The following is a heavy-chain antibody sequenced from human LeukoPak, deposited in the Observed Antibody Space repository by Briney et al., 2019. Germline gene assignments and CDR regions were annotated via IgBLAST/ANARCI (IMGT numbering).Heavy chain of an antibody. V-gene: IGHV4-34*01. CDR2: INHSGST. CDR1: GGSFSGYY. CDR3: ARGLVDTGRSRFDY. D-gene: IGHD5-12*01. Sequence: SETLSLTCAFYGGSFSGYYWSWIRQPPGKGLEWIGEINHSGSTNYNPSLKSRVTISVDTSKNQFSLKLSSVTAADTAVYYCARGLVDTGRSRFDYWGQGTLVTVSS. J-gene: IGHJ4*02.